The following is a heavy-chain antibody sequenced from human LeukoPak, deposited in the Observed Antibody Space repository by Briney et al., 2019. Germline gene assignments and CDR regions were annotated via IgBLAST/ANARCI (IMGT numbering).Heavy chain of an antibody. J-gene: IGHJ3*02. V-gene: IGHV3-74*01. CDR3: ARHQAGAFDI. CDR1: GFTFSNYW. D-gene: IGHD3-10*01. CDR2: ISTDGNTI. Sequence: PGGSLRLSCAASGFTFSNYWMSWVRQAPGKGLVWVSRISTDGNTITYADSVKGRFTIPRDNAKNTLNVQMNSLRAEDTAVYYCARHQAGAFDIWGQGTMVTVSS.